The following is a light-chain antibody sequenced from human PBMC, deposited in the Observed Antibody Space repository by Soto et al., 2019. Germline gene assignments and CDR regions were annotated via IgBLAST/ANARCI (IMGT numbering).Light chain of an antibody. CDR2: DAS. V-gene: IGKV3-11*01. J-gene: IGKJ5*01. CDR1: LGMGAT. Sequence: PRSVTPEEGGTLSCWASLGMGATLAWYHHKPGQTPRLLIYDASTRATAIPARFSGSGSGTDFTPTISSLEPEDFPVYYCHHRSSWTVSFGKGKGLEIK. CDR3: HHRSSWTVS.